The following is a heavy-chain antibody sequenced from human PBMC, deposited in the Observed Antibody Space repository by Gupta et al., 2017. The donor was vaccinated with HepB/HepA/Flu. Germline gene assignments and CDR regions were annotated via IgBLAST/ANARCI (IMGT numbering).Heavy chain of an antibody. D-gene: IGHD3-10*01. Sequence: QVQLQESGPGLVKSSETLSLTCTVSGESFSDYYWSWVRQPAGKGLEWIGRILGVGLTNYNPSFGSRVTMSIDTSKNQFSLKLKSVTAADTAIYYCVRDSEAFDFWGQGTVVTVTS. CDR3: VRDSEAFDF. CDR2: ILGVGLT. J-gene: IGHJ3*01. V-gene: IGHV4-4*07. CDR1: GESFSDYY.